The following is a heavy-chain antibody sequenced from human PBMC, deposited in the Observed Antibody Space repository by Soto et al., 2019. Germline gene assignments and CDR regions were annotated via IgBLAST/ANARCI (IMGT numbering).Heavy chain of an antibody. Sequence: QVQLVQSGAEVKKPGASVRVSCKASGYTFTAYAMDWVRQTPGQRLEWVGWINVGTGDTEYSQQFQGRVNITRDTSARTLYMELSSLRSEDTAVYHCARDVDTSMSAPLDYWGQGSLVTVSS. V-gene: IGHV1-3*01. CDR3: ARDVDTSMSAPLDY. CDR2: INVGTGDT. CDR1: GYTFTAYA. D-gene: IGHD5-18*01. J-gene: IGHJ4*02.